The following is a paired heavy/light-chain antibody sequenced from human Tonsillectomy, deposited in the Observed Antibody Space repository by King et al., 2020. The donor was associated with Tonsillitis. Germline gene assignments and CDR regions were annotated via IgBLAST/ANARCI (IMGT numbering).Heavy chain of an antibody. Sequence: EVQLVQSGAEVKKPGESLKISCKVSGYSFTTYWIIWVRQMPGKGLEWMGRFDPSDSYTNYSPSFQGHVTMSADKSISTAFLQWSSLKASDTAMYYCARQYYTGSGSYPDYWGQGTLVTVSS. CDR2: FDPSDSYT. V-gene: IGHV5-10-1*03. CDR1: GYSFTTYW. D-gene: IGHD3-10*01. CDR3: ARQYYTGSGSYPDY. J-gene: IGHJ4*02.
Light chain of an antibody. CDR3: QQSYSTPRT. V-gene: IGKV1-39*01. CDR1: QSITSY. Sequence: DIQMTQSPSSLSASVGDRVTITCRASQSITSYLNWYQQKPGKAPKLLIYGASSLQSGVPSRFSGSGSGTDFTLTISSLQPEDFATYYCQQSYSTPRTFGQGTKVEIK. J-gene: IGKJ2*01. CDR2: GAS.